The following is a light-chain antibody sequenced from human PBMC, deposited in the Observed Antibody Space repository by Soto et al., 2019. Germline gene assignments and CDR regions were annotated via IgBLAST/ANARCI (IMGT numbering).Light chain of an antibody. Sequence: QSALTQPASGSGSPGQSITISCTGTNSDVGSYNLASWYQQHPGKAPKLMIYEVSKRPSGFSNRFSGSKSGNTASLTISGLQAEDEADYYCSSYAGSSTYVFGTGTKVT. J-gene: IGLJ1*01. CDR1: NSDVGSYNL. CDR3: SSYAGSSTYV. CDR2: EVS. V-gene: IGLV2-23*02.